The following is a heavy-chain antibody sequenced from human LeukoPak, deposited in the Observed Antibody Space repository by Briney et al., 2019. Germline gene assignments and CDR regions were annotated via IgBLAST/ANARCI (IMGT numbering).Heavy chain of an antibody. Sequence: GGSLRLSCAASGFTVSSNYMSWVRQAPGKGLEWVSVIYSGGSTYYADSVKGRFTISRDNSKNTLYLQVNSLRAEDTAVYYCASDILTGPSDYWGQGTLVTVSS. CDR2: IYSGGST. D-gene: IGHD3-9*01. V-gene: IGHV3-66*01. CDR1: GFTVSSNY. CDR3: ASDILTGPSDY. J-gene: IGHJ4*02.